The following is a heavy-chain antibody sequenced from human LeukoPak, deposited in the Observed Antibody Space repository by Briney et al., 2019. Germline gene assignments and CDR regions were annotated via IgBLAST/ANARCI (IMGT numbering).Heavy chain of an antibody. J-gene: IGHJ5*02. V-gene: IGHV4-59*12. Sequence: GSLRLSCAASGFTFRNAWMSWVRQPPGKGLEWIGYIFYSGNTNYNPSLKSRVTISVDSSNNQFSLKLNSVTAADTAVYYCARVTLPPGIPVAPNRGWFDPWGQGTLVTVSS. CDR2: IFYSGNT. CDR1: GFTFRNAW. D-gene: IGHD6-13*01. CDR3: ARVTLPPGIPVAPNRGWFDP.